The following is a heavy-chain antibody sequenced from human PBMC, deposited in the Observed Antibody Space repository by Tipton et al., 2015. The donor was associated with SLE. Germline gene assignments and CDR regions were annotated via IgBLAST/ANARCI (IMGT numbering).Heavy chain of an antibody. Sequence: TLSLTCAVYGGSFSGYYWSWIRQPPGKGLEWIGEINHSGSTNYNPSLKSRVPISVDTSKNQFSLQLSSVTAADTAVYYCARGDGITMVQGQDYFDYWGQGTLVTVSS. CDR3: ARGDGITMVQGQDYFDY. D-gene: IGHD3-10*01. V-gene: IGHV4-34*01. CDR1: GGSFSGYY. J-gene: IGHJ4*02. CDR2: INHSGST.